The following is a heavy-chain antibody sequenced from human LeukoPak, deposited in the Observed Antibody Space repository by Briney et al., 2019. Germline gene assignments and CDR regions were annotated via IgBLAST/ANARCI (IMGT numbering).Heavy chain of an antibody. D-gene: IGHD3-22*01. Sequence: ASVKVSCKASGYTFTNYDINWVRQATGQGLEWTGWMNPNSGNTGYAQKFQGRVTMTRDTSISTAYMELNSLRSEDTAVYYCARVHYYDSKGNWFDPWGQGTLVTVSS. CDR3: ARVHYYDSKGNWFDP. CDR1: GYTFTNYD. V-gene: IGHV1-8*01. J-gene: IGHJ5*02. CDR2: MNPNSGNT.